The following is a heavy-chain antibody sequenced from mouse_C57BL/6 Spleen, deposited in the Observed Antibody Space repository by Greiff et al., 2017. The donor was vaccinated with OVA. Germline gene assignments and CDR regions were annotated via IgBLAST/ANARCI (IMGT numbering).Heavy chain of an antibody. CDR1: GYAFSSSW. D-gene: IGHD1-1*01. CDR3: ARYSSHYYAMDY. J-gene: IGHJ4*01. Sequence: VKLMESGPELVKPGASVKISCKASGYAFSSSWMNWVKQRPGKGLEWIGRIYPGDGDTNSNGKFKGKATLTADKSSSTAYMQLSSLTSEDSAVYFCARYSSHYYAMDYWGQGTSVTVSS. V-gene: IGHV1-82*01. CDR2: IYPGDGDT.